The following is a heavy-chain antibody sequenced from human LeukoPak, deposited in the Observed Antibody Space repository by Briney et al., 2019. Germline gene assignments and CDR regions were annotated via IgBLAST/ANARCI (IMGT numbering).Heavy chain of an antibody. CDR3: TTDLRTVREDY. CDR2: IRSKANSYAT. J-gene: IGHJ4*02. D-gene: IGHD4-17*01. Sequence: GGSLRLSCAASGFTFSGSAMHWVRQASGKGLEWVGRIRSKANSYATAYAASVKGRFTISRDDSKNTAYLQMNSLKTEDTAVYYCTTDLRTVREDYWGQGTLVTVSS. V-gene: IGHV3-73*01. CDR1: GFTFSGSA.